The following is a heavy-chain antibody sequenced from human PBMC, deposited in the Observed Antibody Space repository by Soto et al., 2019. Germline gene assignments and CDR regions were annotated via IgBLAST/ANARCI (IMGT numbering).Heavy chain of an antibody. CDR2: ISYDGSNK. Sequence: GGSLRLSCAASGFTFSSYGMHWVRQAPGKGLEWVAVISYDGSNKYYADSVKGRFTISRDNSKNRLYLQMNSLRAEDTAVYYCAKGKLKTYCSSTSCYEERSGTFDYWGQGTLVTVSS. D-gene: IGHD2-2*01. CDR1: GFTFSSYG. CDR3: AKGKLKTYCSSTSCYEERSGTFDY. J-gene: IGHJ4*02. V-gene: IGHV3-30*18.